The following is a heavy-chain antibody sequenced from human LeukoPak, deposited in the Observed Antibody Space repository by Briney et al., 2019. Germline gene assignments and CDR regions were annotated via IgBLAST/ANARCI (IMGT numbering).Heavy chain of an antibody. CDR2: IYPGDSDT. V-gene: IGHV5-51*01. CDR3: ARRNNNGHFDF. D-gene: IGHD2-8*01. Sequence: GESLKISCKGSGYSFTTYWIGWVRQMPGKGLQWVGIIYPGDSDTRYSPSFQGQVTISADKSITTAYLQWESLKASDTAMYYCARRNNNGHFDFWGQGTLLTVSS. CDR1: GYSFTTYW. J-gene: IGHJ4*02.